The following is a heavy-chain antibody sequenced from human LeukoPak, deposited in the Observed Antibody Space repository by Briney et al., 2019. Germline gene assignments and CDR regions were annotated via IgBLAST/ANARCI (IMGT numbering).Heavy chain of an antibody. Sequence: SETLSLTCTVSGGSISSSSYYWGWIRQPPGKGLEWIGSIYYSGSTNYNPSLKSRVTISVDTSKNQFSLKLSSVTAADTAVYYCARGPYDSSGYYYPNDAFDIWGQGTMVTVSS. CDR3: ARGPYDSSGYYYPNDAFDI. J-gene: IGHJ3*02. V-gene: IGHV4-39*07. D-gene: IGHD3-22*01. CDR2: IYYSGST. CDR1: GGSISSSSYY.